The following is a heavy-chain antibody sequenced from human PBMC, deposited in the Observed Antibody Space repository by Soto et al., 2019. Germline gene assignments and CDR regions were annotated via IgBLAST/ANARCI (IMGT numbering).Heavy chain of an antibody. Sequence: QVQLQESGPGLVKPSETLSLTCTVSGGSISSYYWSWIRQPPGKGLEWIGYIYYSGSTNYNPSLKSRVTISVDTSKNQFSLRLSSVTAADTAVYYCARGTGDSDYWGQGTLVTVSS. CDR2: IYYSGST. V-gene: IGHV4-59*01. CDR3: ARGTGDSDY. J-gene: IGHJ4*02. CDR1: GGSISSYY. D-gene: IGHD7-27*01.